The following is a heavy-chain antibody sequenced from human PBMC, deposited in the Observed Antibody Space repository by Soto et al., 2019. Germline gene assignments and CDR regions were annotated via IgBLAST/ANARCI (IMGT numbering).Heavy chain of an antibody. J-gene: IGHJ6*02. CDR1: GFTFSSYG. V-gene: IGHV3-30*18. D-gene: IGHD6-6*01. CDR2: ISYDGSNK. Sequence: GSLRLSCAASGFTFSSYGMHWVRQAPGKGLEWVAVISYDGSNKYYADSVKGRFTISRDNSKNTLYLQMNSLRAEDTAVYYCAKDFEYSSSSHYYYGMDVWGQGTTVTVSS. CDR3: AKDFEYSSSSHYYYGMDV.